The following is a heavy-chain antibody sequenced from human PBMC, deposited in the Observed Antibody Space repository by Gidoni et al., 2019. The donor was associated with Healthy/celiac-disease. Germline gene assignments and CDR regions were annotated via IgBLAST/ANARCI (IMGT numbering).Heavy chain of an antibody. CDR2: IYYSGST. D-gene: IGHD2-15*01. Sequence: QVQLQESGPGLVKPSQTLSLTCTVSGCSISSGGYYWSWIRQHPGKGLEWIGYIYYSGSTYYNPSPKSRVTISVDTSKNQFSLKLSSVTAADTAVYYCARSLRMATQAFDIWGQGTMVTVSS. CDR3: ARSLRMATQAFDI. V-gene: IGHV4-31*03. J-gene: IGHJ3*02. CDR1: GCSISSGGYY.